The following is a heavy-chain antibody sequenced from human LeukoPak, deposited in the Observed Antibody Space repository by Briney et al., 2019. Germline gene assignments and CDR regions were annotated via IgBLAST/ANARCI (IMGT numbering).Heavy chain of an antibody. D-gene: IGHD3-22*01. CDR2: ISYDGSNK. J-gene: IGHJ4*02. V-gene: IGHV3-30-3*01. CDR1: GFTFSSYA. CDR3: ARDLGPYDSSGSVDY. Sequence: GGSLRLSCAASGFTFSSYAMHWVRQAPGKGLEWVAVISYDGSNKYYADSVKGRFTISRDNSKNTLYQQMNSLRAEDTAVYYCARDLGPYDSSGSVDYWGQGTLVTVSS.